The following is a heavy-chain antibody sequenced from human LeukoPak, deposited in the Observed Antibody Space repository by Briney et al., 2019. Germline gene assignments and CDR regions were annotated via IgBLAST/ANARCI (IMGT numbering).Heavy chain of an antibody. CDR3: AKNRRQWLLRTEFDY. CDR2: ISYDGSHN. Sequence: GGSLRLSCAASAFNFSDFGMHCVRQAPGKGMEWVAVISYDGSHNYFAESVNGRFTISRDNSKDALYLQMNSLRPEETAVYYCAKNRRQWLLRTEFDYWGQGTVVTVSS. D-gene: IGHD6-19*01. J-gene: IGHJ4*02. V-gene: IGHV3-30*18. CDR1: AFNFSDFG.